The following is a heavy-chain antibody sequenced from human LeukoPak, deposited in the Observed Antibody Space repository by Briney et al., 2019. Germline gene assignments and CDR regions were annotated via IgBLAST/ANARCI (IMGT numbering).Heavy chain of an antibody. CDR3: ARGRVYGSGSSSYYYYYYMDV. Sequence: PSETLSLTCTVSGGSISSSSDYWGWIRQPPGNGLEWIGPIYYSGSTYYNPSLKSRVTITVDTSKNQFSLKLSSVTAADTAVYYCARGRVYGSGSSSYYYYYYMDVWGKGTTVTVSS. J-gene: IGHJ6*03. CDR2: IYYSGST. V-gene: IGHV4-39*07. D-gene: IGHD3-10*01. CDR1: GGSISSSSDY.